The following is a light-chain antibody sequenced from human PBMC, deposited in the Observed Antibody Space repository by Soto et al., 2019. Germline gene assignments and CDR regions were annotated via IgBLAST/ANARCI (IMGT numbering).Light chain of an antibody. J-gene: IGKJ4*01. CDR2: GTS. V-gene: IGKV3-20*01. CDR3: QQYGSSPLT. Sequence: EIVLTQSPGTLSLSPGERATLSCRASQYVSTTFFAWYQQKPGQAPRLLIYGTSNRATGIPDRFSGSGSGTDFTLTISRPDPEDFAVYYCQQYGSSPLTFGGGTRMEIK. CDR1: QYVSTTF.